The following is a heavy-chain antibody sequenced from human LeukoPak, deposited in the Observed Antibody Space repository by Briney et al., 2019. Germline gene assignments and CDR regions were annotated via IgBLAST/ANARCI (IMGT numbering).Heavy chain of an antibody. J-gene: IGHJ5*02. CDR2: IYYSGST. D-gene: IGHD3-10*01. CDR3: ARGLGVLLWFGELLPGGNWFDP. Sequence: SETLSLTCTVSGGSISSYYWSWIRQPPGKGLEWIGYIYYSGSTNYNPSLKSRVTISVDTSKNQFSLKLSSVTAADTAVYYCARGLGVLLWFGELLPGGNWFDPWGQGTLVTVSS. CDR1: GGSISSYY. V-gene: IGHV4-59*12.